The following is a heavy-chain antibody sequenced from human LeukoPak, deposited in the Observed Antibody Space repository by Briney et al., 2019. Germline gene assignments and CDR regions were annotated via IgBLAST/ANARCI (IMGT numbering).Heavy chain of an antibody. D-gene: IGHD5-12*01. V-gene: IGHV3-30*18. CDR1: GFTFSSYG. CDR2: ISYDGSNK. J-gene: IGHJ4*02. CDR3: AKDPGYSGYGGIDY. Sequence: PGGSLRLSCAASGFTFSSYGMHWVRQAPGKGLEWVAVISYDGSNKYYADSVKGRFTISRDNSKNTLYLQMNSLRAEDTAVYCCAKDPGYSGYGGIDYWGQGTLVTVSS.